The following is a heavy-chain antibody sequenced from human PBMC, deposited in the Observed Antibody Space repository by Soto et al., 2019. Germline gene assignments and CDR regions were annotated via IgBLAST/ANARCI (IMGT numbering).Heavy chain of an antibody. Sequence: GGSLRLSCAASGFTFSSSEMYWVRQAPGKGLEWVANINQDGSEKHYVDSVKGRFTISRDNAKNSLYLQMNSLTAEDSALYYCSPALNYWGQGTLVTVSS. CDR3: SPALNY. J-gene: IGHJ4*02. CDR2: INQDGSEK. CDR1: GFTFSSSE. D-gene: IGHD2-2*01. V-gene: IGHV3-7*01.